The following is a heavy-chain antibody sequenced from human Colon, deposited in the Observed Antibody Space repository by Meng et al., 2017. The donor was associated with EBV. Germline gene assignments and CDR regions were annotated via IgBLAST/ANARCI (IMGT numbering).Heavy chain of an antibody. V-gene: IGHV4-30-4*01. D-gene: IGHD2-21*01. Sequence: HGQLQELGPGLVAPYQTLSLTCTVSGGSMSSGNYYWSWIRQPPGKGLEWIGYIHHSGSAYYNPSLKSRVSISVDTSKSQFSLNLNSMTAADTAVYYCASFDHIPRRNYFDYWGQGTLVTVSS. CDR2: IHHSGSA. CDR1: GGSMSSGNYY. J-gene: IGHJ4*02. CDR3: ASFDHIPRRNYFDY.